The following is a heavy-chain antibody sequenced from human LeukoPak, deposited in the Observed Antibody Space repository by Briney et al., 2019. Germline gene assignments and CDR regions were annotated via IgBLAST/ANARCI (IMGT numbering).Heavy chain of an antibody. J-gene: IGHJ4*02. CDR2: VNADGGNT. CDR1: GFTFDNYR. CDR3: TKRVKYGGTWDHFAD. V-gene: IGHV3-23*01. Sequence: GGSLRLSCAASGFTFDNYRMSWVRQAPGKGLEWVSTVNADGGNTYYADSVKGRFTISRDNSKSTLILQMNSLRVEDTALYYCTKRVKYGGTWDHFADWGQGALVTVSS. D-gene: IGHD1-26*01.